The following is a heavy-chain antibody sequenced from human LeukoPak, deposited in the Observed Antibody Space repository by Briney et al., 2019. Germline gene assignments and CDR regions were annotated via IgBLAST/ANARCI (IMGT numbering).Heavy chain of an antibody. Sequence: GGSLRLSCAASGFTFSSYAMSWVRQAPGKGPEWVSAISGSGGSTYYADSVKGRFTISRDNSKNTLYLQMNSLRAEDTAVYYCAKVREGGDLYYYGMDVWGQGTTVTVSS. D-gene: IGHD2-21*02. J-gene: IGHJ6*02. CDR3: AKVREGGDLYYYGMDV. CDR1: GFTFSSYA. V-gene: IGHV3-23*01. CDR2: ISGSGGST.